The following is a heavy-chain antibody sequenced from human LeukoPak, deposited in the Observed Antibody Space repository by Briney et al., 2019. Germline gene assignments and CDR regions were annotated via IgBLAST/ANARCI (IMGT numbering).Heavy chain of an antibody. V-gene: IGHV3-23*01. CDR2: ISGSGITT. CDR3: AKGGGDVLTGLIDY. CDR1: GFTFSRFR. D-gene: IGHD3-9*01. Sequence: GESLRLSCAASGFTFSRFRMSWVRQPPGKGLEWVSTISGSGITTYYADSVKGRFTISRDNSKNTVYLQMSSLRVEDTAVYYCAKGGGDVLTGLIDYWGQGTLVTVSS. J-gene: IGHJ4*02.